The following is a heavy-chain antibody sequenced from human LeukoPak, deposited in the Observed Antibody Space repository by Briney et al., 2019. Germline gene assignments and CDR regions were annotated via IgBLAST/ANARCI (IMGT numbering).Heavy chain of an antibody. J-gene: IGHJ6*02. CDR1: GGTFSSYA. CDR2: IIPIFGTA. CDR3: ARAGVVVAAGYGMDV. Sequence: GASVKVSRKASGGTFSSYAISWVRQAPGQGLEWMGGIIPIFGTANYAQKFQGRVTITADESTSTAYMELSSLRSEDTAVYYCARAGVVVAAGYGMDVWGQGTTVTVSS. D-gene: IGHD2-15*01. V-gene: IGHV1-69*13.